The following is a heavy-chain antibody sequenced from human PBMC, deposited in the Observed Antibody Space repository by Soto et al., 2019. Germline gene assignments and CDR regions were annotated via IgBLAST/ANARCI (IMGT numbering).Heavy chain of an antibody. Sequence: QVQLVESGGGVVQPGRSLRLSCEASGFTFHSFSMHWVRQAPGKGLEWVAVISFDGSNKDYADSVKGRFTISRDNSKNTLDMQMDSLRPEDTAVYYCARFSAILEYFVYYGRDVWGQGTTVAVSS. J-gene: IGHJ6*02. CDR3: ARFSAILEYFVYYGRDV. CDR2: ISFDGSNK. D-gene: IGHD3-9*01. V-gene: IGHV3-30*04. CDR1: GFTFHSFS.